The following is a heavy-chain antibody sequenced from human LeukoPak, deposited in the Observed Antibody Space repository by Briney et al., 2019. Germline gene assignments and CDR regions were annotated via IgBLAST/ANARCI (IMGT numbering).Heavy chain of an antibody. D-gene: IGHD3-22*01. J-gene: IGHJ5*02. CDR3: ARDQYYDSKGWFDP. Sequence: ASVKVSCKASGFTFTKYGISWVRQAPGQGLEWMGWINPYDGHTNYTQKFQGRVTLTTDTSTSTAYMELRSLRFDDTAVYYCARDQYYDSKGWFDPWGQGTLVTVSS. CDR2: INPYDGHT. V-gene: IGHV1-18*01. CDR1: GFTFTKYG.